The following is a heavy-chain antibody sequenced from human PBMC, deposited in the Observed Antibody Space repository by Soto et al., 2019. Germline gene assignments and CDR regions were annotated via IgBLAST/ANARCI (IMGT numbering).Heavy chain of an antibody. V-gene: IGHV3-30*02. D-gene: IGHD2-21*02. J-gene: IGHJ4*02. CDR1: GFAFSSYG. CDR3: AKLPNCGGDCYFDY. CDR2: VRFDAINK. Sequence: QVQLVESGGGVVQPGGSLRLSCATSGFAFSSYGMHWVRQAPGKGLKWVAVVRFDAINKYYADSVKGRFTISRDNSKSMVYLQMNSLRPDDTAVYYCAKLPNCGGDCYFDYWGQGTLVTVSS.